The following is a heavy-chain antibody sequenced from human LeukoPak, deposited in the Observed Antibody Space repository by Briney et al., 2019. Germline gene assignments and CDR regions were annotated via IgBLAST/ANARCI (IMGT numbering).Heavy chain of an antibody. D-gene: IGHD6-19*01. CDR1: GFTYSSYE. CDR3: ARERYSSAWRETFDY. V-gene: IGHV3-48*03. Sequence: QPGGSLRLSCADTGFTYSSYEMNWVRKAPGKRLEWASYISSSGSTIYYADSVKARFTISRDNAKNSLYLQMNSLRAEDTAVYYCARERYSSAWRETFDYWGQGTLVTVSS. CDR2: ISSSGSTI. J-gene: IGHJ4*02.